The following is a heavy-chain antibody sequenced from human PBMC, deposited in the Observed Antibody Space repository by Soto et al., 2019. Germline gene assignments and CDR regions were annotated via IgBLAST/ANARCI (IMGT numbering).Heavy chain of an antibody. CDR3: ARAGITGPNSLVDY. CDR1: GCSISSGGYY. D-gene: IGHD3-16*01. V-gene: IGHV4-31*03. CDR2: IYYSGST. J-gene: IGHJ4*02. Sequence: QVQLQESGPGLVKPSQTLSLTCTVSGCSISSGGYYWSWLRQHPGKGLEWIGYIYYSGSTYYNPSLKSRVTISVDTSKNHFSLKLSSVPAADTAVYYCARAGITGPNSLVDYWGQGTLVTVSS.